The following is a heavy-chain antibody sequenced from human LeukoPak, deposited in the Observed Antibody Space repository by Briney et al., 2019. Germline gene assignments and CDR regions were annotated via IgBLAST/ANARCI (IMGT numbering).Heavy chain of an antibody. CDR1: GYTFTSYG. J-gene: IGHJ4*02. Sequence: ASVKVSCKASGYTFTSYGISWLRQAPGQGLEWMGWISAYNGNTNYAQKLQGRVTMTTDTSTSTAYMELRSLRSDDTAVYYCARDRYCTNGVCYTADYWGQGTLVTVSS. D-gene: IGHD2-8*01. CDR2: ISAYNGNT. CDR3: ARDRYCTNGVCYTADY. V-gene: IGHV1-18*01.